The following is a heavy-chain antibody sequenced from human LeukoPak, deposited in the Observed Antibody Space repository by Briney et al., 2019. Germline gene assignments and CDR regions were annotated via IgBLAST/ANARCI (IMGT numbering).Heavy chain of an antibody. Sequence: SETLSLTCTVSGDSINSYYWSWIRQPPGKGLEWLGYIYYRGSANYNPSLKSRVTISIDTSKNQFSLKLTSVTAVDTAVYYCARLLHDWFDSWGQGTLVTVSS. CDR3: ARLLHDWFDS. J-gene: IGHJ5*01. V-gene: IGHV4-59*08. CDR1: GDSINSYY. D-gene: IGHD4-11*01. CDR2: IYYRGSA.